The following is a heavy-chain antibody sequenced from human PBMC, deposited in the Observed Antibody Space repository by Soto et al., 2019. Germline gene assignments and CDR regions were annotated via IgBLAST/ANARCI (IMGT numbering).Heavy chain of an antibody. CDR3: ARHPSDFWFDP. CDR1: GGSISSSIYF. Sequence: PSVTLSLTCTVSGGSISSSIYFWGWIRQPPGKGLEWIGIIYYSGSTYYNPSLKSRVTVSVDTSKNQFSLKLSSVTAADTAVYYCARHPSDFWFDPWGQGTLVTVSS. CDR2: IYYSGST. J-gene: IGHJ5*02. D-gene: IGHD2-21*02. V-gene: IGHV4-39*01.